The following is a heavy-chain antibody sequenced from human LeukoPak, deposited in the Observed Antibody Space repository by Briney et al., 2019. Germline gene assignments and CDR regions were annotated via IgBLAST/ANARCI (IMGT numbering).Heavy chain of an antibody. CDR2: ISSSSSYI. V-gene: IGHV3-21*01. D-gene: IGHD3-3*01. J-gene: IGHJ4*02. CDR1: GFTFSSYS. Sequence: GGSLRLSCAASGFTFSSYSMNWVRQAPVKGLEWVSSISSSSSYIYYADSVKGRFTISRDNVKNSLYLQMNSLRAEDTAVYYCASLITIFGVVNDYWGQGTLVTVSS. CDR3: ASLITIFGVVNDY.